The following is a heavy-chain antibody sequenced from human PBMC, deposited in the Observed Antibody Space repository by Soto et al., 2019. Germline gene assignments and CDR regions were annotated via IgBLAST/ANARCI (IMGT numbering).Heavy chain of an antibody. CDR2: ISYDGSNK. J-gene: IGHJ6*02. Sequence: GSLRLSCEASGFNFSSYAMHWVRQAPGKGLEWVAVISYDGSNKYYADSVKGRFTISRDNSKNTLYLQMNSLRAEDTAVYYCARAAAAALTYGMDVWGQGTTVTVSS. CDR3: ARAAAAALTYGMDV. CDR1: GFNFSSYA. V-gene: IGHV3-30-3*01. D-gene: IGHD6-13*01.